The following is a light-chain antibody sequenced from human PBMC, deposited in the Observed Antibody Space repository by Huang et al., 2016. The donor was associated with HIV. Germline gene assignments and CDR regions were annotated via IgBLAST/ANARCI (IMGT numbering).Light chain of an antibody. CDR1: QGIGNS. V-gene: IGKV3-15*01. J-gene: IGKJ2*01. CDR3: QQYHEWPRT. CDR2: ETF. Sequence: ERVLTQSPGTLSVSPGERATLSCRTSQGIGNSLAWYHRKPGQAPRLLIYETFIRASDIPARFSGVGSEIAFTLTISGWQSEDSAVYYCQQYHEWPRTFGQGTKVEIK.